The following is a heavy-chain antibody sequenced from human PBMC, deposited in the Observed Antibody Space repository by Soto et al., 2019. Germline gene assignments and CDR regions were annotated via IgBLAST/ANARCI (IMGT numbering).Heavy chain of an antibody. CDR3: AKGPGARYCSGGSCYSSPPFDY. CDR1: GFTFSSYG. Sequence: QVQLVESGGGVVQPGRSLRLSCAASGFTFSSYGMHWVRQAPGKGLEWVAVISYDGSNKYYADSVKGRFTISRDNSKNTLYLQMNSLSAEYTAVYYCAKGPGARYCSGGSCYSSPPFDYWGQGTLVTVSS. CDR2: ISYDGSNK. D-gene: IGHD2-15*01. J-gene: IGHJ4*02. V-gene: IGHV3-30*18.